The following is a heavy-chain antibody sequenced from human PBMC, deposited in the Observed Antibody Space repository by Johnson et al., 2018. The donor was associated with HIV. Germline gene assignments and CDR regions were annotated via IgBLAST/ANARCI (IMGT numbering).Heavy chain of an antibody. D-gene: IGHD3-10*01. Sequence: QVQLVESGGGVVQPGRSLRLSCAASGFTFSSYAMHWVRQAPGKGLEWVAVISYDGTNRYYADSVKGRFTISRHNSKNTLYLQMNSLRPEDTAVDYCAREGNKVRGVDAFDIWGQGTMVTVSS. CDR3: AREGNKVRGVDAFDI. CDR2: ISYDGTNR. CDR1: GFTFSSYA. J-gene: IGHJ3*02. V-gene: IGHV3-30-3*01.